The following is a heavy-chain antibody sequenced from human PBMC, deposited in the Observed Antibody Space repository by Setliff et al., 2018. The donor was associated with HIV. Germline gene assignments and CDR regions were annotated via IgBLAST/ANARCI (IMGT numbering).Heavy chain of an antibody. CDR1: GGSVSGYY. CDR2: IDHSGST. J-gene: IGHJ6*03. Sequence: KTSETLSLTCAVYGGSVSGYYWSWIRQPPGKGLEWIGEIDHSGSTNYNPSLKSLVTISVDTSKNQLSLKLSSVTAADTAVYYCARDRSNWNYGKNYMDVWGKGTTVTVSS. D-gene: IGHD1-7*01. CDR3: ARDRSNWNYGKNYMDV. V-gene: IGHV4-34*01.